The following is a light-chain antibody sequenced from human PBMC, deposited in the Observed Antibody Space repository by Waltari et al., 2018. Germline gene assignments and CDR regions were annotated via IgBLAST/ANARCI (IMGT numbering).Light chain of an antibody. CDR1: SSNIGTKD. CDR3: STWDDSLSGPV. Sequence: QSVLTQPPSASGTPGPRVTISCSGSSSNIGTKDVYWYQQFPGTAPKLLIYTTTQRPAGIPDRFSASKSGTSASLAIRGLRSEDEADYYCSTWDDSLSGPVFGGGTKLTV. V-gene: IGLV1-47*02. J-gene: IGLJ2*01. CDR2: TTT.